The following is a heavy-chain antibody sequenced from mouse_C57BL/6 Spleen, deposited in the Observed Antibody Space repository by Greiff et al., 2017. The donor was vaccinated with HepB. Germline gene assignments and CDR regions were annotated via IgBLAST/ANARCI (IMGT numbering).Heavy chain of an antibody. CDR1: GYSITSGYD. CDR3: ARASLLYYAMDY. J-gene: IGHJ4*01. Sequence: VQLQQSGPGLVKPSQSLSLTCTVPGYSITSGYDWHWIRHFPGNKLEWMGYISYSGSTNYNPSLKSRISITHATSKNHFFLKLNSVTTEDTATYYCARASLLYYAMDYWGQGTSVTVSS. D-gene: IGHD1-1*01. CDR2: ISYSGST. V-gene: IGHV3-1*01.